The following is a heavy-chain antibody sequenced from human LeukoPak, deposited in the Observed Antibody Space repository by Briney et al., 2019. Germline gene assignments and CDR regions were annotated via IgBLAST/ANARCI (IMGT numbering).Heavy chain of an antibody. D-gene: IGHD6-13*01. CDR3: ARLTPAAGRLYFVD. CDR2: LYNTGNT. Sequence: GGSLRLSCAASGFTVNSNYLSWVRQAPGKGLEWVSTLYNTGNTYYADSVTGRFSISRDNSKNTLFLQMNSLRAEDTAVYYCARLTPAAGRLYFVDWGPGTLVTVSS. V-gene: IGHV3-53*01. J-gene: IGHJ4*02. CDR1: GFTVNSNY.